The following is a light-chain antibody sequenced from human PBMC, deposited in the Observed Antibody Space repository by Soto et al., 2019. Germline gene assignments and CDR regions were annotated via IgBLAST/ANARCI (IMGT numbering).Light chain of an antibody. Sequence: QSVLTQPASVSGSPGQSITFFCTGTSSDVGSYDYVSWHQQHPGKAPKLIIYDVNNRPSGVPSRFSASKSGNTASLIISGLQTEDEADYYCCAYSTSGTHVFGTGTKVTV. CDR2: DVN. CDR1: SSDVGSYDY. V-gene: IGLV2-14*03. J-gene: IGLJ1*01. CDR3: CAYSTSGTHV.